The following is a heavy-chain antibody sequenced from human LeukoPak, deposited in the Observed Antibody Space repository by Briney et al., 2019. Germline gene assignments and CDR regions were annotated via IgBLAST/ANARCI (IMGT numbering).Heavy chain of an antibody. J-gene: IGHJ4*02. V-gene: IGHV3-33*01. CDR1: GFTFRSYG. Sequence: TGGSLRLSCAASGFTFRSYGMHWVRQAPGKGLEWVAVIWCDGSQKYYPDSVKGRFTISRDNAKNTPYLQMNSQRDEDTAVFYCVRVRDTSGHWGSLDYWGQGALVTVSS. CDR3: VRVRDTSGHWGSLDY. CDR2: IWCDGSQK. D-gene: IGHD6-19*01.